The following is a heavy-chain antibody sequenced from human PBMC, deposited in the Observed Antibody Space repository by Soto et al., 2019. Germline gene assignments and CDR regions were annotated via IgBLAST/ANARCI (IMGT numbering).Heavy chain of an antibody. D-gene: IGHD5-18*01. CDR3: ARDHMRWIGLVVGYSYAAYYYGMDV. V-gene: IGHV3-48*03. Sequence: HPGGSLRLSCAASGFTFSSYEMNWVRQAPGKGLEWVSYISSSGSTIYYADSVKGRFTISRDNAKNSLYLQMNSLRAEDTAVYYCARDHMRWIGLVVGYSYAAYYYGMDVWGQGTTVTVSS. CDR1: GFTFSSYE. J-gene: IGHJ6*02. CDR2: ISSSGSTI.